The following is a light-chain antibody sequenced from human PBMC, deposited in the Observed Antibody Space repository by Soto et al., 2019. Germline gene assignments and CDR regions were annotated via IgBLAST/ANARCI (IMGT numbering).Light chain of an antibody. CDR1: QGIRSA. CDR2: AAS. J-gene: IGKJ1*01. CDR3: QHYNSYSEA. Sequence: AIQVTQSPSSLSASVGDSVTITCRTSQGIRSALGWYQQKPGKVPKLLIYAASTLRSGVPSRFSGSGSGRDFTLTISSLQPEDFATYYCQHYNSYSEAFGQGTKVDIK. V-gene: IGKV1-13*02.